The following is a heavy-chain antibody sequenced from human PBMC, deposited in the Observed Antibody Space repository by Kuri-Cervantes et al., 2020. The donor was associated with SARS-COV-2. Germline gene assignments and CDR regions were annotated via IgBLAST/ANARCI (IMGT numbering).Heavy chain of an antibody. V-gene: IGHV3-30-3*01. Sequence: GESLKISCAASGFTFSSYAMHWVRQAPGKGLEWVAVISYGGSNKYYADSVKGRFTISRDNSKNTLYLQMNSLRAEDTAVYYCARGGDIVVVPAAASGVTYYYYGMDVWGQGTTVTVSS. J-gene: IGHJ6*02. CDR2: ISYGGSNK. CDR3: ARGGDIVVVPAAASGVTYYYYGMDV. D-gene: IGHD2-2*01. CDR1: GFTFSSYA.